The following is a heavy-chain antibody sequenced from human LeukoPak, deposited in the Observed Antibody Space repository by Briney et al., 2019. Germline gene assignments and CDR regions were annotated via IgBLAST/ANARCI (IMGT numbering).Heavy chain of an antibody. CDR1: GDSVSSDITA. J-gene: IGHJ4*02. V-gene: IGHV6-1*01. CDR2: TYYNSRWSN. D-gene: IGHD1-1*01. CDR3: ARGYMKSGFDY. Sequence: SQTLSLTCAISGDSVSSDITAWNWIRQSPSGGLEWLGRTYYNSRWSNDYAVSVESRITINPDTTRNQFSLQLKSVTPDDTAVYYCARGYMKSGFDYWGQGTLVTVSS.